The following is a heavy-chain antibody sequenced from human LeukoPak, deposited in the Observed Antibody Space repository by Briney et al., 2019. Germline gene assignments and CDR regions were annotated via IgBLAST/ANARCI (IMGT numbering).Heavy chain of an antibody. J-gene: IGHJ6*03. Sequence: SETLSLTCTVSGGSISRHYWSWIRQPPGKGLEWIGYVYYTGSTNYNPSLKSRVTISVDTSKNQFSLKLSSVTAADTAVYYCAREPGGARGYSYGYGYYYYVDVWGKGTPVTVSS. D-gene: IGHD5-18*01. V-gene: IGHV4-59*11. CDR2: VYYTGST. CDR1: GGSISRHY. CDR3: AREPGGARGYSYGYGYYYYVDV.